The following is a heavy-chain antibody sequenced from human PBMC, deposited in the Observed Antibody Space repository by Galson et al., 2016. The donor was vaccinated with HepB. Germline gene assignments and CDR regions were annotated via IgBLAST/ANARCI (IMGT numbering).Heavy chain of an antibody. D-gene: IGHD3-10*01. J-gene: IGHJ3*02. V-gene: IGHV1-18*01. CDR1: GYTFTSYG. CDR3: ARTDHITVVRVVIIGAFDI. CDR2: ISAYDGNT. Sequence: QSGAEVKKPGASVKVSCKASGYTFTSYGITWVRQAPGQGLEWMGWISAYDGNTNYTQKLKGRVTLTTDTSTSTAYMELRSPRSDDTAVYYCARTDHITVVRVVIIGAFDIWGQGTMVTVAS.